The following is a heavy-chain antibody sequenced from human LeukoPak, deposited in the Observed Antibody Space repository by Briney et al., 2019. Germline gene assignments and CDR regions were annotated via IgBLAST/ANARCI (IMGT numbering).Heavy chain of an antibody. J-gene: IGHJ6*03. D-gene: IGHD5-18*01. CDR2: IKQDGSEK. V-gene: IGHV3-7*03. CDR1: GFTFSRYW. CDR3: ARAGTAMVYYYYYYMDV. Sequence: GGSLRLSCASSGFTFSRYWMSWVRQAPGKGLEWVANIKQDGSEKYYVDSVKDRFTISRDNANNSLYLQMNSLRAEDTALYYCARAGTAMVYYYYYYMDVWGKGTTVTVSS.